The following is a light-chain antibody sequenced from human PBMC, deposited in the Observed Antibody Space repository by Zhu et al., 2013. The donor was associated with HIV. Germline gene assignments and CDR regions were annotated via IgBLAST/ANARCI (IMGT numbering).Light chain of an antibody. CDR3: ASYTRDTTWV. Sequence: QSALTQPASVSASPGQSVTISCTGTSSDIGNYNFVSWYQQHPGKAPKLLIFEVSDRPSGVSDRFSASKSGNTASLTISGLQAEDEADYYCASYTRDTTWVFGGGTKLTVL. V-gene: IGLV2-14*01. J-gene: IGLJ3*02. CDR2: EVS. CDR1: SSDIGNYNF.